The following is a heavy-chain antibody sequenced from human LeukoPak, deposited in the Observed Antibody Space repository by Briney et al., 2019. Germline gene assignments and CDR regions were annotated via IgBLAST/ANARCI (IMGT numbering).Heavy chain of an antibody. CDR1: GFTFSSYA. J-gene: IGHJ4*02. V-gene: IGHV3-64*01. CDR2: ISSNGGST. CDR3: ARGGSYSD. D-gene: IGHD1-26*01. Sequence: GGSLRLSCAASGFTFSSYAMHWVRQAPGKGLEYVSAISSNGGSTYYANSVKGRFTISRDNSKNTLYLQMGSLRAEDMAVYYCARGGSYSDWGQGTLVTVSS.